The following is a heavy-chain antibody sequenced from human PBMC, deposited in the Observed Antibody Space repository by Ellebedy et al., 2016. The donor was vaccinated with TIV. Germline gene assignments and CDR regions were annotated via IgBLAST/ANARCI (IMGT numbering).Heavy chain of an antibody. CDR3: AKGRGGGSDSSAPRYYFDY. V-gene: IGHV3-23*01. CDR1: GFTFSSYA. CDR2: ISHTGSRT. Sequence: PGESLKISCAASGFTFSSYAMSWVRQAPGKGLEWVSTISHTGSRTYYADSVEGRFTISRDTSKKTLYLQMNSLRAEDTAIYYCAKGRGGGSDSSAPRYYFDYWGLGTLVTVSS. J-gene: IGHJ4*02. D-gene: IGHD3-22*01.